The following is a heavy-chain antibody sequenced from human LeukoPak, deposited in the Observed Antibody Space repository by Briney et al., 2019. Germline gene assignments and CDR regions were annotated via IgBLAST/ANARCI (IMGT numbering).Heavy chain of an antibody. V-gene: IGHV5-51*01. CDR1: GYSFTNYW. D-gene: IGHD1-1*01. J-gene: IGHJ4*02. CDR2: IYPGDSDT. CDR3: ARVELEREIGPFDY. Sequence: GESLKISCKGSGYSFTNYWIAWVRQMPGKGLEWMGIIYPGDSDTRYSPSFQGQVTISADKSISTAYLQWSSLKASDTAMYYCARVELEREIGPFDYWGQGTLVTVSS.